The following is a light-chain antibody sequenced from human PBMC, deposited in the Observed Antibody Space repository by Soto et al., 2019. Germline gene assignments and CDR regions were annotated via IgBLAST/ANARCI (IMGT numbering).Light chain of an antibody. Sequence: DIQMTQSPSTLSASVGDRVTITCRASQSISSWLAWYQQKPGKAPKLLIYDASSLESGVPSRFSGSGSGTDFPLTISSLQPDDFATYYCQQYNSYSPLTFGQGTKVEIK. CDR3: QQYNSYSPLT. J-gene: IGKJ1*01. CDR2: DAS. V-gene: IGKV1-5*01. CDR1: QSISSW.